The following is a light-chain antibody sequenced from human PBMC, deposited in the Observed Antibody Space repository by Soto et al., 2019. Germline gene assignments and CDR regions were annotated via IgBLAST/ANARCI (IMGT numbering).Light chain of an antibody. CDR3: QQYSNWPQT. CDR2: GAS. V-gene: IGKV3D-15*01. CDR1: QSVTSK. Sequence: EVVLTQSPGTLSLSPVYRSTLSFGASQSVTSKLAWYQQKPGQAPRLLISGASNRATGIPDRFSGSGSGTDFTLTISSLQSEDFAVYYCQQYSNWPQTFGQGNKVDIK. J-gene: IGKJ1*01.